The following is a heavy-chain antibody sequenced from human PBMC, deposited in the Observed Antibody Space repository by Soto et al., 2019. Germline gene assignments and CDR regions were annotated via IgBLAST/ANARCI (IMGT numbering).Heavy chain of an antibody. V-gene: IGHV3-7*01. CDR3: ARDRVAGTSRETFGY. Sequence: GGSLRLSCAASGFTFSSYWMSWVRQAPGKGLEWVANIKQDGSEKYYVDSVKGRFTISRDNAKNSLYLQMNSLRAEDTAVYYCARDRVAGTSRETFGYWGQGTLVTVSS. J-gene: IGHJ4*02. CDR1: GFTFSSYW. CDR2: IKQDGSEK. D-gene: IGHD6-19*01.